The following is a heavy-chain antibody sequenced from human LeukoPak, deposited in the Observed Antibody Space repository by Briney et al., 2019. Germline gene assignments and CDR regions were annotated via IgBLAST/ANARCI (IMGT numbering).Heavy chain of an antibody. CDR2: ISSSGSST. V-gene: IGHV3-48*03. D-gene: IGHD2-15*01. Sequence: AGGSLRLSCAASGFTFSSFEMNWVRQAPGKGLVWVSYISSSGSSTYYADSVKGRFTISRDNAKDSLYLQMNSLRAEDTAVYYCARTPYSPRAFDIWGQGTMVTVSS. CDR3: ARTPYSPRAFDI. J-gene: IGHJ3*02. CDR1: GFTFSSFE.